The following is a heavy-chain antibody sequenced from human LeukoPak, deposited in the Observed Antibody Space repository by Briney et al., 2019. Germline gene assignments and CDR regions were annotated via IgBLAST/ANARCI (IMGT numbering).Heavy chain of an antibody. J-gene: IGHJ4*02. Sequence: ASVKVSCKASGYTFTSYGINWVRQAPGQGLEWMGWISVYNGNTNYAQNVQDRVTMTTDTSTSTAYMELRSLRSDDTAVYYCARDRYGSGSYCRFWGQGTLVTASS. CDR3: ARDRYGSGSYCRF. CDR2: ISVYNGNT. CDR1: GYTFTSYG. D-gene: IGHD3-10*01. V-gene: IGHV1-18*04.